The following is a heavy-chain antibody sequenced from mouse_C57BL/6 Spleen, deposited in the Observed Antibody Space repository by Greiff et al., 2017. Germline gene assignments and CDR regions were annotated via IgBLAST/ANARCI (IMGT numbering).Heavy chain of an antibody. Sequence: VQLQQPGPELVMPGASVKLSCKASGYTFTSSWMHWVKQRPGQGLEWIGEIDPSDSYTNYNQKFKGKSTLTVDKASSTAYMQLSSLTSEDAAVYYCARRRDGAMDYWGQGTSVTVSS. CDR3: ARRRDGAMDY. CDR1: GYTFTSSW. CDR2: IDPSDSYT. J-gene: IGHJ4*01. V-gene: IGHV1-69*01. D-gene: IGHD1-2*01.